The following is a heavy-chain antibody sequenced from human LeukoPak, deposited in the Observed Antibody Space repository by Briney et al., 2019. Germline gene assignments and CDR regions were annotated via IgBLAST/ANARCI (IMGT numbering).Heavy chain of an antibody. CDR3: ARVDFWSGYHTDY. CDR1: GFTFSSYS. Sequence: PGGSLRLSCAASGFTFSSYSMNWVRQAPGKGLEWVSYISSSSSTIYYADSVKGRFTISRDNAKNSLYLQMNSLRAEDTAVYYCARVDFWSGYHTDYWGQGTLVTVSS. J-gene: IGHJ4*02. V-gene: IGHV3-48*01. D-gene: IGHD3-3*01. CDR2: ISSSSSTI.